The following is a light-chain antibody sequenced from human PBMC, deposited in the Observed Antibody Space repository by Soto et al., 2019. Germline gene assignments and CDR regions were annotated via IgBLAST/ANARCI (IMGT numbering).Light chain of an antibody. CDR1: QSVSSSY. CDR3: QQYGSSPQT. J-gene: IGKJ4*01. CDR2: GAS. V-gene: IGKV3-20*01. Sequence: EIVLTQSPGTLSLSPGERATLSCRASQSVSSSYLAWYQQKPGQAPRLLIYGASSRATGIPDRFSGSGSGTDVILTISRREPEDFAVYYCQQYGSSPQTFGGGTKVEIK.